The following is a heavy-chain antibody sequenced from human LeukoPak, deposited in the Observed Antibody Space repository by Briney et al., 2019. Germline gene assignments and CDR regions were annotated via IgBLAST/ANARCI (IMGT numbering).Heavy chain of an antibody. CDR1: GGSISSYY. CDR2: IYYSGST. Sequence: PSETLSLTCTVSGGSISSYYWSWIRQPPGKGLEWIGYIYYSGSTNYNPSLKSRVTISVDTSKNQFSLKLSSVTAADTTVYYCARIDCSSTSCYLPNDYWGQGTLVTVSS. CDR3: ARIDCSSTSCYLPNDY. D-gene: IGHD2-2*01. V-gene: IGHV4-59*01. J-gene: IGHJ4*02.